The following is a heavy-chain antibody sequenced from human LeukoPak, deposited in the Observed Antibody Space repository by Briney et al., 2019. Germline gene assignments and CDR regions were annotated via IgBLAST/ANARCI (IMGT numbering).Heavy chain of an antibody. CDR3: ARDPRIAVAAYYFDY. J-gene: IGHJ4*02. V-gene: IGHV1-46*01. CDR1: GYTFTSYY. Sequence: ASVKVSCKASGYTFTSYYMHWVRQAPGQGLEWMGIINPSGGSTSYAQKFQGRVTMTRDTSTSTVYMELSSLRSEDTAVYYCARDPRIAVAAYYFDYWGQGTLVTVSS. CDR2: INPSGGST. D-gene: IGHD6-19*01.